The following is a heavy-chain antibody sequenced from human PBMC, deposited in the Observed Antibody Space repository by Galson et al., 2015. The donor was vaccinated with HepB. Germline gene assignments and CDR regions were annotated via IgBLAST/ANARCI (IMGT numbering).Heavy chain of an antibody. D-gene: IGHD4-17*01. J-gene: IGHJ4*02. CDR1: GFTFSDYY. CDR2: ISTSGTYT. V-gene: IGHV3-11*06. Sequence: SLRLSCAASGFTFSDYYMTWIRQAPGKGLEWISYISTSGTYTNYADSVKGRFTISRDNAKNSLYLQMNSLRVADTAVFYCARVATADYGDHSHFDYWGQGTQVTVSS. CDR3: ARVATADYGDHSHFDY.